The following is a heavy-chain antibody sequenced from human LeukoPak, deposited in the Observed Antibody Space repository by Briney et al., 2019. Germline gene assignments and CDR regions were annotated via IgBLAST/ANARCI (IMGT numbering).Heavy chain of an antibody. J-gene: IGHJ3*02. CDR1: GGSISSGDYY. CDR3: ARGSSSSREAFDI. Sequence: PSETLSLTCTVSGGSISSGDYYWSWIRQPPGKGLEYIGYIYYTGSTTYNPSLESRVTMSVDTSKNQFSLQLTSVTAADTAVYYCARGSSSSREAFDIWGQGTMVTVSS. CDR2: IYYTGST. V-gene: IGHV4-61*08. D-gene: IGHD6-13*01.